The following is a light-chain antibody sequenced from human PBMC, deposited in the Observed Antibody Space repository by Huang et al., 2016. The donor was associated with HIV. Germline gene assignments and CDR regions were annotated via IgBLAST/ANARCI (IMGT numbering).Light chain of an antibody. Sequence: DIQMTQSPSSLSASVGDRVTITCRASQSISSYLNWYQQKPGKAPKLRIYAASSLQSGGPSRFSGSGSGTDFTLTISSLQPEDFATYYCQQSYSTPLMYTFGQGTKLEIK. CDR3: QQSYSTPLMYT. J-gene: IGKJ2*01. CDR2: AAS. CDR1: QSISSY. V-gene: IGKV1-39*01.